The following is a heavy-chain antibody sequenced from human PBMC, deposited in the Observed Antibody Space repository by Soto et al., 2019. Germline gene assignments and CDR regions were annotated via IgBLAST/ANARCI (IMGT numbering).Heavy chain of an antibody. V-gene: IGHV3-21*01. Sequence: GGSLRLSCAASGFTFSSYSMNWVRQAPGKGLEWVSSISSSSYIYYADSEKGRFTISRDNAKNSLYLQMNSLRAEDTAVYYCARTRGYDFWSGDPNAFDIWGQGTMVTVSS. CDR2: ISSSSYI. D-gene: IGHD3-3*01. CDR3: ARTRGYDFWSGDPNAFDI. CDR1: GFTFSSYS. J-gene: IGHJ3*02.